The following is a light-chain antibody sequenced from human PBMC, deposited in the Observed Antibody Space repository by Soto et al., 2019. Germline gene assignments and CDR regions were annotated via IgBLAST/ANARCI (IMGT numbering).Light chain of an antibody. Sequence: ETVMTQSPATLSLSPGERATLSCRASQSVSSKLVWYQQKPGQAPRFLIYGASTRATGIPARFRGSGSGTEFTLTIDSLQSEDFAVYYCQQYNDWPPALGGGTNVDIK. CDR3: QQYNDWPPA. CDR2: GAS. J-gene: IGKJ4*01. V-gene: IGKV3-15*01. CDR1: QSVSSK.